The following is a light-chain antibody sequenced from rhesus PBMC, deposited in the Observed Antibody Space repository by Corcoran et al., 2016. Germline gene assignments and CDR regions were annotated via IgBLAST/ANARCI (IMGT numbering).Light chain of an antibody. V-gene: IGKV3-35*01. CDR1: QSVSSS. CDR2: DAS. CDR3: QQYSNWPPLT. Sequence: EIVLTQSPATLSLSPGERATLSCRASQSVSSSLAWYQQTPGQAPRLLIYDASSRATGIPDRFSGSGAGTDVTLTISSLEPEDVGVYYCQQYSNWPPLTFGGGTKVELK. J-gene: IGKJ4*01.